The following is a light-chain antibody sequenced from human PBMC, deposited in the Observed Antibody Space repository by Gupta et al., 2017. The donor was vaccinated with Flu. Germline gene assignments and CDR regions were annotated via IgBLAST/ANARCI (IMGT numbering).Light chain of an antibody. CDR1: QSIRNY. Sequence: PSSLSASVGDRVTITCRASQSIRNYLDWYQQKPGKAPKHLIYAASSLESGVPSRFSGSGSGTEFTLTITSLQPEDFATYYCQQSNNSPRTFGQGTKLEIK. V-gene: IGKV1-17*01. CDR2: AAS. J-gene: IGKJ1*01. CDR3: QQSNNSPRT.